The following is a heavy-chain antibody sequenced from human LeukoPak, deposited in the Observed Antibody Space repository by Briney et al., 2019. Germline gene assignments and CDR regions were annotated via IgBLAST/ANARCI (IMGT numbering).Heavy chain of an antibody. CDR2: ISGSGGST. D-gene: IGHD4-17*01. Sequence: GGSLRLSCAASGFTFSSYAMNWVRQAPGKGLEWVSAISGSGGSTYYADSVKGRFTLSRDHSKNTLYLQMNGLRAEDTAVYYCANEIRPNDYWGQGTQVTVSS. CDR1: GFTFSSYA. V-gene: IGHV3-23*01. J-gene: IGHJ4*02. CDR3: ANEIRPNDY.